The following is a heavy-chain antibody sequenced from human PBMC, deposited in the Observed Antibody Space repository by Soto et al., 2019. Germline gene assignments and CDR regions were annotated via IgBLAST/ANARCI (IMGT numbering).Heavy chain of an antibody. CDR2: VDHSGDT. V-gene: IGHV4-34*01. Sequence: QVQLQQWGAGLLKPSETLALTCAVHGGSFNGFYWSWIRQSPGKGLEWIGEVDHSGDTNYTPSPKSRLTISVDTSKDQFALRLDSVTAADTAVYYCARGTRFGGGVRFQWFDPWGQGTLVTVSS. CDR1: GGSFNGFY. J-gene: IGHJ5*02. D-gene: IGHD3-3*01. CDR3: ARGTRFGGGVRFQWFDP.